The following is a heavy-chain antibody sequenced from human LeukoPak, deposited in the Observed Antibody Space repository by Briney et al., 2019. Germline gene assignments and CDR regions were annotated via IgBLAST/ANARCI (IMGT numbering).Heavy chain of an antibody. CDR3: ARQDWLGDRYYFDS. V-gene: IGHV3-21*01. J-gene: IGHJ4*02. D-gene: IGHD3-9*01. Sequence: GGSLRLSCAASGFTFSSYAMHWVRQAPGKGLEWVSFISTSSSYIYYADSVKGRFTISRDNARNSLYLQMNSPRAEDTAVYYCARQDWLGDRYYFDSWGQGTLVTVSS. CDR2: ISTSSSYI. CDR1: GFTFSSYA.